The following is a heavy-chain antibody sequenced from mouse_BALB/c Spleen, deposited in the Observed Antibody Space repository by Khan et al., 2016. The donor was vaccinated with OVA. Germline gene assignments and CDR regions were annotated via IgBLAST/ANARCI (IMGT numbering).Heavy chain of an antibody. CDR3: ATHLTGSFAD. V-gene: IGHV5-6*01. D-gene: IGHD4-1*01. CDR2: ISSDGDYT. J-gene: IGHJ3*01. CDR1: GFTFSPYS. Sequence: EVQGVESGGDLVKSGGSLKLSCAASGFTFSPYSMSWVRQTPDKRLEWVATISSDGDYTYYPDSVKGRFNISRDNAKNTLYLQMSSLKSEDTAIYYCATHLTGSFADWGQGTLVTVSA.